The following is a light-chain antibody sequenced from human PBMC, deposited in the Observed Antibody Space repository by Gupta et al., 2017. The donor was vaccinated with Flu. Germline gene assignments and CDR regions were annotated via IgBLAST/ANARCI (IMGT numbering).Light chain of an antibody. J-gene: IGLJ1*01. V-gene: IGLV1-44*01. CDR3: AAWDDGLNGYV. Sequence: QSVLTQPPSASGTPGQRVTISCSGSSSNIGSNTVDWYQQLPGTAPKLLIYSNSQRPSGVPDRFSGSKSGTSASLAISGLQSEDEADYYCAAWDDGLNGYVFGTGTKVTVL. CDR2: SNS. CDR1: SSNIGSNT.